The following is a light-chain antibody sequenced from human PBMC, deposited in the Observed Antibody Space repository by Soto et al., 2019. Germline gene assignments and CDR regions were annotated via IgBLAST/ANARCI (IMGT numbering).Light chain of an antibody. V-gene: IGLV2-23*01. CDR1: SSDVGSYNL. Sequence: QYALTQPASVSGSPGQSITISCTGTSSDVGSYNLVSWYQQHPGKAPKLMIYEGSKRPSWVSNRFSGSKSGNTASLTISGLQAEDEADYYCCSYAGRWVFGGGTKLTVL. CDR3: CSYAGRWV. CDR2: EGS. J-gene: IGLJ2*01.